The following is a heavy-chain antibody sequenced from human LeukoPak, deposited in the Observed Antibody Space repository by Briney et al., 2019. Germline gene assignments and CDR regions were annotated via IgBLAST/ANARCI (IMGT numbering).Heavy chain of an antibody. J-gene: IGHJ5*02. CDR2: IYYSGST. V-gene: IGHV4-39*01. CDR1: GGSISSSSYY. Sequence: PSETLSLTCTVSGGSISSSSYYWGWIRQPPGKGLEWIGIIYYSGSTYYNPSLKSRLTISVDTSKNQFSLKLSSVTATDTAVYYCARGGYCSSTSCYEYWFDPWGQGTLVTVSS. D-gene: IGHD2-2*01. CDR3: ARGGYCSSTSCYEYWFDP.